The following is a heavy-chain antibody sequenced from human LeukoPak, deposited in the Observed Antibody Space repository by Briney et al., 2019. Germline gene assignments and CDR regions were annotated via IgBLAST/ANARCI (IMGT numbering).Heavy chain of an antibody. J-gene: IGHJ3*02. CDR3: ARLTELYYYDSSGYYYAFDI. V-gene: IGHV4-4*07. D-gene: IGHD3-22*01. CDR1: GGSISSYY. Sequence: SETLSLTCTVSGGSISSYYWSWIRQPAGKGLEWIGRIYTSGSTNYNPSLKSRVTMSVDTSKNQFSLKLSSVTAADTAVYYCARLTELYYYDSSGYYYAFDIWGQGTMVTVSS. CDR2: IYTSGST.